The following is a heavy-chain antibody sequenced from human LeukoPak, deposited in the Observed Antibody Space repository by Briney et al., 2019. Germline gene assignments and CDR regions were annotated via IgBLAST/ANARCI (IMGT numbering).Heavy chain of an antibody. Sequence: ASVKVSCKASGYTFTTYGIVWLRQAPGEGIQWMGWISPYNDNTKYAQKLQGRVTMTADTSTSTAYMDLRSLRSDDTAVYYCARVGGSCSGGSCPSGNWFDPWGQGTLVTVSS. CDR1: GYTFTTYG. CDR3: ARVGGSCSGGSCPSGNWFDP. D-gene: IGHD2-15*01. V-gene: IGHV1-18*01. J-gene: IGHJ5*02. CDR2: ISPYNDNT.